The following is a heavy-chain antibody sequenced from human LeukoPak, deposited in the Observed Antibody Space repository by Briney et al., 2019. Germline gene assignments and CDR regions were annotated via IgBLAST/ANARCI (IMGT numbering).Heavy chain of an antibody. Sequence: GGSLRLSCAASGFTFSSYEMNWVRQAPGMGLEWVSSISGSGGSTYYADSVKGRFTISRDNSKNTLYLQMNSLRAEDTAVYYCAKSKNGYEYDAFDIWGQGTMVTVSS. J-gene: IGHJ3*02. CDR1: GFTFSSYE. V-gene: IGHV3-23*01. D-gene: IGHD2-2*03. CDR2: ISGSGGST. CDR3: AKSKNGYEYDAFDI.